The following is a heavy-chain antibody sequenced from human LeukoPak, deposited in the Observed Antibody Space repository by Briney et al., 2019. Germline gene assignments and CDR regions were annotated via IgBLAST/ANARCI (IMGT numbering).Heavy chain of an antibody. V-gene: IGHV4-4*07. CDR2: ILTNGNT. Sequence: KSSETLSLTCTVSGGSINGYFWSWMRQPAGKGLEWIGRILTNGNTDYNPSLNSRVTMLMDTSRNQFSLKLRSVSAADTAVYYCARSARVEPGTGYYFDSWGRGTLVTVSS. CDR3: ARSARVEPGTGYYFDS. CDR1: GGSINGYF. J-gene: IGHJ4*02. D-gene: IGHD2-15*01.